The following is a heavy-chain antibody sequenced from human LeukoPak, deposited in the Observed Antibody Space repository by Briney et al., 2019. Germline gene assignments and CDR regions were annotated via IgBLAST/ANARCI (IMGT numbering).Heavy chain of an antibody. J-gene: IGHJ2*01. CDR2: IYASGST. CDR3: ARVVYSSGWYWYFDL. D-gene: IGHD6-19*01. CDR1: GGPISSGGYC. Sequence: SETLSLTCTVSGGPISSGGYCLSWIRQPAGKGLEWIGRIYASGSTNYNPSLKSRVTMSVDTSKNQFSLKLSSVTAADTAVYYCARVVYSSGWYWYFDLWGRGTLVTVSS. V-gene: IGHV4-61*02.